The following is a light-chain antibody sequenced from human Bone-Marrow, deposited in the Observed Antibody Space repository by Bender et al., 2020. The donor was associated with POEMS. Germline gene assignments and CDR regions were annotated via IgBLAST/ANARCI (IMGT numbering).Light chain of an antibody. V-gene: IGLV6-57*01. Sequence: NFMLTQPHSVSESPGKTVTMSCTRSSGSIDSNYVQWFQQRPGSSPTTVIYETAQRPSGVPDRFSASIDTSSSSASLAISGLKPEDEAYYYCQSDDNVNVVFGGGTKLTVL. CDR3: QSDDNVNVV. CDR2: ETA. J-gene: IGLJ2*01. CDR1: SGSIDSNY.